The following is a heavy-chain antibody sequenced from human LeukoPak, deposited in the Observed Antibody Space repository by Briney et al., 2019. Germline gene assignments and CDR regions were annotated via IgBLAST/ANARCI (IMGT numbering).Heavy chain of an antibody. CDR1: GFSFSSHW. CDR3: ARLMGSVTTYDY. Sequence: GGSLRLSCATSGFSFSSHWMSWVRQAPGKGLEWVASIRPDGSGDYCMDSLKGRFTISRDNAENSLYLQMNSLRAEDTAVYYCARLMGSVTTYDYWGQGTQVTVPS. CDR2: IRPDGSGD. J-gene: IGHJ4*02. D-gene: IGHD4-11*01. V-gene: IGHV3-7*01.